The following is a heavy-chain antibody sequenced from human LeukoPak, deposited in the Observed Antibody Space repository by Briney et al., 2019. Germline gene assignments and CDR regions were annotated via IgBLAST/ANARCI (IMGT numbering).Heavy chain of an antibody. V-gene: IGHV1-18*01. CDR1: GYTFTSYG. J-gene: IGHJ4*02. CDR3: AGDGVGATTLDY. CDR2: ISAYNGNT. Sequence: ASVKVSCKASGYTFTSYGISWVRQAPGQGLEWMGWISAYNGNTNYAQKPQGRVTMTTDTSTSTAYMELRSLRSDDTAVYYCAGDGVGATTLDYWGQGAMVTVSS. D-gene: IGHD1-26*01.